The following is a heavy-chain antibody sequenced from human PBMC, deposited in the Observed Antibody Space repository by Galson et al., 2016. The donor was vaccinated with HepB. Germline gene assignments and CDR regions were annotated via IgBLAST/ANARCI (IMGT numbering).Heavy chain of an antibody. CDR1: GYTFSSYD. CDR3: ASAVRYQLPSDP. J-gene: IGHJ5*02. D-gene: IGHD2-2*01. Sequence: SVKVSCKASGYTFSSYDILWVRQGTGQGLEWMGWMNPNSGNTGYAQQFKGRVSMTGDASISTAYMELISLGSEDTTIYYCASAVRYQLPSDPWGQGTLVTVSS. CDR2: MNPNSGNT. V-gene: IGHV1-8*01.